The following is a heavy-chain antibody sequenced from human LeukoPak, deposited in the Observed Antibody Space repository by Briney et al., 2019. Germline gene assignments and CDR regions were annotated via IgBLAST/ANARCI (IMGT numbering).Heavy chain of an antibody. CDR2: ISGSGGST. J-gene: IGHJ4*02. CDR1: GFTFSSYA. Sequence: GGSLRLSCAASGFTFSSYAMSWVGQAPGKGGEGVSAISGSGGSTYYADSVKGRVTISRDNSKTTLYLQMTGLRADDTAVYYCAKDGTVTFDYWGQGTLVTVSS. CDR3: AKDGTVTFDY. V-gene: IGHV3-23*01. D-gene: IGHD1-26*01.